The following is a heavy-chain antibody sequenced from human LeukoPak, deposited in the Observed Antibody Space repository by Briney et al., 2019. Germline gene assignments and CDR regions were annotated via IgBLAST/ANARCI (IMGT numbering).Heavy chain of an antibody. CDR1: GFTFSDYY. CDR2: IWYDGSNK. V-gene: IGHV3-33*08. CDR3: AREGPNRVFDY. J-gene: IGHJ4*02. Sequence: GGSLRLSCAASGFTFSDYYMTWIRQAPGKGLEWVAVIWYDGSNKYYADSVKGRFTISRDNSKNTLYLQMNSLRAEDTAVYYCAREGPNRVFDYWGQGTLVTVSS. D-gene: IGHD2/OR15-2a*01.